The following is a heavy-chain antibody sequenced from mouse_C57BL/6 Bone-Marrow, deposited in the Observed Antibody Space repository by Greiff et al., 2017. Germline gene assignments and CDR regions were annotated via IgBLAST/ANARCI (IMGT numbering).Heavy chain of an antibody. CDR1: GFTFSSYA. CDR2: ISDGGSYT. D-gene: IGHD1-2*01. J-gene: IGHJ3*01. CDR3: ARAPITTSAY. V-gene: IGHV5-4*03. Sequence: DVMLVESGGGLVKPGGSLKLSCAASGFTFSSYAMSWVRQTPEKRLEWVATISDGGSYTYYPDNVKGRFTISRDNAKNNLYLQMSHLKSEDTAMYYCARAPITTSAYWGQGTLVTVSA.